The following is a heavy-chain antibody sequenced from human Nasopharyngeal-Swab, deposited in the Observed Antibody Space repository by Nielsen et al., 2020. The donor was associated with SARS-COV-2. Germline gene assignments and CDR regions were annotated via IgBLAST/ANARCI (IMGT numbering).Heavy chain of an antibody. Sequence: GESQKISCAASGFTFSSYSMNWVRQAPGKGLEWVSSISSSSSYIYYADSVKGRFTISRDNAKNSLYLQMNSLRAEDTAVYYCARGRAMIVVVDPYGMDVWGQGTTVTVSS. CDR2: ISSSSSYI. D-gene: IGHD3-22*01. J-gene: IGHJ6*02. CDR3: ARGRAMIVVVDPYGMDV. CDR1: GFTFSSYS. V-gene: IGHV3-21*01.